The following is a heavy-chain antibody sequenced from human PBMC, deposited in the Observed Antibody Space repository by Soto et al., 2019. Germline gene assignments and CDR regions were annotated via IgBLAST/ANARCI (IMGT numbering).Heavy chain of an antibody. J-gene: IGHJ6*02. V-gene: IGHV4-61*01. Sequence: PSETLSLTCTVSGESVSSGFYYWNWIRQAPGKGLEWIGSILSSGRSNYNPSLKSRVSMSVDTSKNQFSLRLTSVGAADSAIYYSARALRPNSPGSYYLAMDVWGQGTTVPVSS. D-gene: IGHD1-26*01. CDR3: ARALRPNSPGSYYLAMDV. CDR2: ILSSGRS. CDR1: GESVSSGFYY.